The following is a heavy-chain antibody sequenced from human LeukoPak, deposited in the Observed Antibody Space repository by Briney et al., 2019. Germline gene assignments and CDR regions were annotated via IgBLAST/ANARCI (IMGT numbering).Heavy chain of an antibody. V-gene: IGHV1-2*02. CDR1: GHSFTASY. D-gene: IGHD4-23*01. CDR3: ARGRGGGNSVLRLVYYYYYYMDV. Sequence: GASVKVSCKASGHSFTASYIHWLRQAPGQGLEWMGRINPNSGGTNYAQNFQGRVTMTRDTSINTAYMELNSLTSGDTADYYCARGRGGGNSVLRLVYYYYYYMDVWSKGTTVTISS. J-gene: IGHJ6*03. CDR2: INPNSGGT.